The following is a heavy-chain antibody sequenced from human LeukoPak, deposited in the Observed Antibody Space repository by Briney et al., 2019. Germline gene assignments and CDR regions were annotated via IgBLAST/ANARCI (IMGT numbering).Heavy chain of an antibody. Sequence: KPSETLSLTCAVYGGSFSGYYWSWIRQPPGKGLEWIGEINYSGSTNYNPSLKSRVTISVDTSKNQFSLKLSSVTAADTAVYYCAGTPVVTQEGFDYWGQGTLVTVSS. J-gene: IGHJ4*02. CDR2: INYSGST. D-gene: IGHD4-23*01. V-gene: IGHV4-34*01. CDR3: AGTPVVTQEGFDY. CDR1: GGSFSGYY.